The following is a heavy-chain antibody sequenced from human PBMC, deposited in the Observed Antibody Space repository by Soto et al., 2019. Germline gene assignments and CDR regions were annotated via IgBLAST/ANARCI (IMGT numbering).Heavy chain of an antibody. CDR3: ARGSKARFGTEIFDI. Sequence: SETLSLTCTVSGGSISNYYWNWIRQPPGKGLEWIGYIYYSGISNYNPSLKSPVTMSVDTSKNQFSLKLTSVTAADTAVYYCARGSKARFGTEIFDIWGQGTMVTVSS. CDR1: GGSISNYY. J-gene: IGHJ3*02. D-gene: IGHD3-10*01. V-gene: IGHV4-59*01. CDR2: IYYSGIS.